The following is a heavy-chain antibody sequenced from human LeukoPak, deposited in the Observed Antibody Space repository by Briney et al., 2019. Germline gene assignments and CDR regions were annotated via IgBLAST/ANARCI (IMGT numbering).Heavy chain of an antibody. J-gene: IGHJ3*02. CDR2: INWNGGST. CDR1: GFTFDDYG. V-gene: IGHV3-20*04. CDR3: AKERAYYYDSSGYYPDAFDI. Sequence: PGGSLRLSCAASGFTFDDYGMSWVRQAPGKGLEWVSGINWNGGSTGYADSVKGRFTISRYNSKNTLYPQMNSLRAEDTAVYYCAKERAYYYDSSGYYPDAFDICGQGTLVTVSS. D-gene: IGHD3-22*01.